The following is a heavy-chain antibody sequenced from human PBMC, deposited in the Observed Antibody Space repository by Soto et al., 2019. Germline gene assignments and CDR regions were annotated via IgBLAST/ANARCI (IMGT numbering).Heavy chain of an antibody. CDR2: ISGSGGST. CDR1: GFTFSSYA. J-gene: IGHJ3*02. V-gene: IGHV3-23*01. CDR3: AKDLEGAFDI. Sequence: GGSLRLSCAASGFTFSSYAMSWVRQAPGKGLEWVSAISGSGGSTYYADPVKGRLAISRVNSKNTLYLQRNSLRAEDTAVYYCAKDLEGAFDIWGQGTMVTVSS.